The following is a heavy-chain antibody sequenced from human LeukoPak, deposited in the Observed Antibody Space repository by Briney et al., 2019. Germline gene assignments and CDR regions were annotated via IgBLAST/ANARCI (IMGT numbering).Heavy chain of an antibody. J-gene: IGHJ3*01. CDR1: GLTVSTTS. D-gene: IGHD1-26*01. CDR3: GSYRRAYDV. CDR2: ILDDGRI. V-gene: IGHV3-53*01. Sequence: GGSLRLSCAASGLTVSTTSMTWVPQAPGKGLEWVSDILDDGRIYYADSVKGRFTISRDHSQNKVNLQMDNLRAEDAAIYYCGSYRRAYDVWGQGTVVTVAS.